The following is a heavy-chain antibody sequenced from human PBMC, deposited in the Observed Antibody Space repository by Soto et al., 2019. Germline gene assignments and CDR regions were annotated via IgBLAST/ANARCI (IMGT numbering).Heavy chain of an antibody. Sequence: QAQVVQSGDEVKKPGASVKVSCKASGYIFTGYGISWVRQAPGQGLEWMGWISPYNGHTEFAQSLQARLTLTTDTSTTPTFLVLSNLRSADTAVYCFARGGSGSHTGRGFAGTMAVWGQGTTVTVSS. CDR1: GYIFTGYG. CDR3: ARGGSGSHTGRGFAGTMAV. J-gene: IGHJ6*02. V-gene: IGHV1-18*04. D-gene: IGHD3-22*01. CDR2: ISPYNGHT.